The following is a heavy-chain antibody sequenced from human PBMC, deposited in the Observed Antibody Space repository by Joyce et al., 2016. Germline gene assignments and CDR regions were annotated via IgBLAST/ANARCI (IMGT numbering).Heavy chain of an antibody. CDR3: ARVGSSWSFGY. J-gene: IGHJ4*02. CDR1: GDSIGTYY. CDR2: IFYTGSP. V-gene: IGHV4-59*01. Sequence: QVQLQESGPGLVKPSETLSLTCTVSGDSIGTYYWNWIRQPPGKGLEWFGYIFYTGSPNYIPSLKSRVTMSVDMSKNQFSRNLNSVTAADTAVYYCARVGSSWSFGYWGQGTLVTVSS. D-gene: IGHD6-13*01.